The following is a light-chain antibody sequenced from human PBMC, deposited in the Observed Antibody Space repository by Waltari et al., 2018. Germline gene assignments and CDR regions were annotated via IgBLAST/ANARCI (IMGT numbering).Light chain of an antibody. CDR3: QQYNTYSRT. CDR2: KAS. Sequence: DIQMTQSPSTLSASVGDRVTITCRASRDISTYLAWYQQKPGKAPKLLILKASSLESGVPSRFSGSGSGTEFTLTISSLQPDDVATYYCQQYNTYSRTFGQGTKLEIK. J-gene: IGKJ2*01. V-gene: IGKV1-5*03. CDR1: RDISTY.